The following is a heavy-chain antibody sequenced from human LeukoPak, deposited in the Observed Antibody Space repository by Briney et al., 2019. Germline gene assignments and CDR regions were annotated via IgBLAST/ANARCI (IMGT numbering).Heavy chain of an antibody. V-gene: IGHV1-69*01. J-gene: IGHJ4*02. D-gene: IGHD3-9*01. CDR1: GGTFSSYA. CDR3: ARRPSKYYDILTGYYRSEFDY. Sequence: SVKVSCKASGGTFSSYAISWVRQAPGQGLEWMGGIIPIFGTANYAQKFQGRVTITADESTSTAYMELSSLRSEDTAVYYCARRPSKYYDILTGYYRSEFDYWGQGTLVTVSS. CDR2: IIPIFGTA.